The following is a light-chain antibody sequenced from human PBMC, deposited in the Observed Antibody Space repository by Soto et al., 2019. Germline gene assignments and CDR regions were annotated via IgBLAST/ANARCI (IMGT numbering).Light chain of an antibody. CDR2: EVS. Sequence: QSALTQPASVSGSPGQSITISCTGTSSDVGGYNYVSWYQQHPGKAPKLMIYEVSNRPSGVSNRFSGSKSDNTASLTISGLQPEDEADYYCSSYTSSSTYVFGTGTKLTVL. CDR1: SSDVGGYNY. J-gene: IGLJ1*01. V-gene: IGLV2-14*01. CDR3: SSYTSSSTYV.